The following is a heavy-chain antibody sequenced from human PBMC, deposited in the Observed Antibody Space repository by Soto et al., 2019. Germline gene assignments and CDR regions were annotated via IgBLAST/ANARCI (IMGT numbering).Heavy chain of an antibody. Sequence: GGSLRLSCAGSGFTFSSYGMHWVRQAPGKGLEWVAVIWYDGSNKYYADSVKGRFTISRDNSKNTLYLQMNSLRAEDTAVYYCAREEYCSSTSCYTYYYYGMDVWGQGNTVPVSS. D-gene: IGHD2-2*02. J-gene: IGHJ6*02. CDR3: AREEYCSSTSCYTYYYYGMDV. V-gene: IGHV3-33*01. CDR1: GFTFSSYG. CDR2: IWYDGSNK.